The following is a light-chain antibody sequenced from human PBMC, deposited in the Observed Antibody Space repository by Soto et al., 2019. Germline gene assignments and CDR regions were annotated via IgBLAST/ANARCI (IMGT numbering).Light chain of an antibody. CDR3: QQYGSSPTWT. V-gene: IGKV3-20*01. J-gene: IGKJ1*01. Sequence: EIVLTQSPGTLSLSPGERATLSCRASQSVSSSYLAWYQQNPGQAPRLLIYGASSRATGIPDRFSGIGSGTDFTLTISRLEPEDCAVYYCQQYGSSPTWTVGQGTKVEIK. CDR2: GAS. CDR1: QSVSSSY.